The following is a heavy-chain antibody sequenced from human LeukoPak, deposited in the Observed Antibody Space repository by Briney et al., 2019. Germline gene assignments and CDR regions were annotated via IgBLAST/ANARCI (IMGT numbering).Heavy chain of an antibody. CDR1: D. CDR2: MNPNSGNT. Sequence: DXNWVRQAPGQGLEWMGWMNPNSGNTAYAQKFQGRVTMTRNTDISKAYMELSRLRSEDTAVYYCARGGEGTSYDFWSGYYSSYWYFDLWGRGTLVTVSS. CDR3: ARGGEGTSYDFWSGYYSSYWYFDL. J-gene: IGHJ2*01. V-gene: IGHV1-8*01. D-gene: IGHD3-3*01.